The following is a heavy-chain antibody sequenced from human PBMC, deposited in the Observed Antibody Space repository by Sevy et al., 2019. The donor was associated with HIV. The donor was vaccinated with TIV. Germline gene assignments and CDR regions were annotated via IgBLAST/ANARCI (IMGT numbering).Heavy chain of an antibody. V-gene: IGHV4-34*01. CDR3: ARVPGYSSGWYLNWFDP. D-gene: IGHD6-19*01. CDR2: INHSGST. J-gene: IGHJ5*02. CDR1: GGSFSGYY. Sequence: SETLSLTCAVYGGSFSGYYWSWIRQPPGKWLEWIGEINHSGSTNYNPSLKSRVTISVDTSKNQFSLKLSSVTAADTAVYYCARVPGYSSGWYLNWFDPWGQGTLVTVSS.